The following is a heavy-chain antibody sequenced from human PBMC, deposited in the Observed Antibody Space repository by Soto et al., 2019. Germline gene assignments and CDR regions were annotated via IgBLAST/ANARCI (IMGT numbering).Heavy chain of an antibody. Sequence: SETLSLTCAVSGYSISRGYYCGWIRQRPRKGLEWGVSIYHSGSTYYTPSLKSRVTISVDTSKNQFYLKLSSVTAADTAVYYCAGTHTRGYDFWSGYPSYYYYGMDVWGQGTTVTVS. CDR2: IYHSGST. CDR3: AGTHTRGYDFWSGYPSYYYYGMDV. CDR1: GYSISRGYY. V-gene: IGHV4-38-2*01. D-gene: IGHD3-3*01. J-gene: IGHJ6*02.